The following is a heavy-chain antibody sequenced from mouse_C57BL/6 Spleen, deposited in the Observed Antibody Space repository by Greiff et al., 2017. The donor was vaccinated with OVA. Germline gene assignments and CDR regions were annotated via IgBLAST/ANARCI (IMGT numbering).Heavy chain of an antibody. D-gene: IGHD1-1*01. J-gene: IGHJ2*01. CDR2: IDPSDSYT. V-gene: IGHV1-69*01. Sequence: QVHVKQPGAELVMPGASVKLSCKASGYTFTSYWMHWVKQRPGQGLEWIGEIDPSDSYTNYNQKFKGKSTLTVDKSSSTAYMQLSSLTSEDSAVYYCARFYGSSFDYWGQGTTLTVSS. CDR1: GYTFTSYW. CDR3: ARFYGSSFDY.